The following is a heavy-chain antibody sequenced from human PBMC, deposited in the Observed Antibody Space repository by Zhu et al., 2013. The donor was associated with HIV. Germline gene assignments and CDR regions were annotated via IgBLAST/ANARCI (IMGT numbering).Heavy chain of an antibody. CDR1: GYTFTNYG. CDR3: ARGNQLLQRRFDP. D-gene: IGHD2-2*01. J-gene: IGHJ5*02. V-gene: IGHV1-8*02. Sequence: QVQLVQSGPEVKKPGASVKVSCKASGYTFTNYGINWVRQATGHGLEWMGWVDPIIGNAGYAQKFQGRVTMTRDTSISTAYMELSRLRSDDTAVYYCARGNQLLQRRFDPWGQGTLVTVSS. CDR2: VDPIIGNA.